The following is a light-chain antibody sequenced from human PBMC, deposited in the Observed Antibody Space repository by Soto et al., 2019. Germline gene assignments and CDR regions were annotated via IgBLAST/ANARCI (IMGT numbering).Light chain of an antibody. Sequence: QSALTQPASVSGAPGQSITISCTGTSSDVGGYNYVSWYQQHPGKAPKLMIYEVSNRTSGVSNRFSGSKSGNTASLTISGLQAEDEADYYCSSYTSRSTLVFGTGTTLTV. CDR2: EVS. CDR1: SSDVGGYNY. J-gene: IGLJ1*01. CDR3: SSYTSRSTLV. V-gene: IGLV2-14*01.